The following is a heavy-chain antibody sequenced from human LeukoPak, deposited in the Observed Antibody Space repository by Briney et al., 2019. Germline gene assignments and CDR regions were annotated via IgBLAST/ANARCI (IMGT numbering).Heavy chain of an antibody. Sequence: ASVKVFCKASGYTFTSYAMNWVRQAPGQGLEWMGWINTNTGNPTYAQGFTGRFVFSLDTSVSTAYLQISSLKAEDTAVYYCASTGMYYYDSSADPYYFDYWGQGTLVTVSS. D-gene: IGHD3-22*01. CDR2: INTNTGNP. CDR3: ASTGMYYYDSSADPYYFDY. J-gene: IGHJ4*02. CDR1: GYTFTSYA. V-gene: IGHV7-4-1*02.